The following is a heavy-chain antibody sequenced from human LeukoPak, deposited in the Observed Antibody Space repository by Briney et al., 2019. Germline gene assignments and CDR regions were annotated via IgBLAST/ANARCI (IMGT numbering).Heavy chain of an antibody. J-gene: IGHJ4*02. CDR1: GGSISSYY. CDR3: ARGGRVVVAATAVDY. V-gene: IGHV4-59*01. CDR2: IYYSGST. D-gene: IGHD2-15*01. Sequence: PSETLSLTCTVSGGSISSYYWSWIRQPPGKGLEWIGYIYYSGSTNYNPSLKSRVTISVDTSKNQFSLKLSSVTAADTAVHYCARGGRVVVAATAVDYWGQGTLVTVSS.